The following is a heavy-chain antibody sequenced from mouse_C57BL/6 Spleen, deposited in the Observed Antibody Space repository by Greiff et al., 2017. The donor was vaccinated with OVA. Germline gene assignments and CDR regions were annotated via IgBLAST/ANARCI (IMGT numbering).Heavy chain of an antibody. CDR2: IRNKANGYTT. D-gene: IGHD2-5*01. CDR1: GFTFTDYY. J-gene: IGHJ2*01. CDR3: ASHYSNYLDY. Sequence: EVQLVESGGGLVQPGGSLSLSCAASGFTFTDYYMSWVRQPPGKALEWLGFIRNKANGYTTEYSASVKGRFTISRDNSQSILYLQMNALRAEDSATYYCASHYSNYLDYWGQGTTLTVSS. V-gene: IGHV7-3*01.